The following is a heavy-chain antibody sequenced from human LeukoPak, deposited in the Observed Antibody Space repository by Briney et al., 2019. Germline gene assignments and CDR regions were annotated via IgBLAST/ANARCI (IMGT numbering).Heavy chain of an antibody. CDR2: ISYDGSSK. J-gene: IGHJ3*02. V-gene: IGHV3-30*04. D-gene: IGHD6-13*01. Sequence: QTGGSLRLSCAASGFTFSSYAIHWVRQAPGKGLEWVAVISYDGSSKYYAESVKGRFTISRDNSKNTVYLQMNSLRSEDTAMYYCARDEGPWGSSWQMWALDIWGQGTMVIVSS. CDR3: ARDEGPWGSSWQMWALDI. CDR1: GFTFSSYA.